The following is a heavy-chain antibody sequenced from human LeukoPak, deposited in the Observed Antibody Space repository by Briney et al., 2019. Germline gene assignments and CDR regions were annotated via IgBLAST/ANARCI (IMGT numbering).Heavy chain of an antibody. V-gene: IGHV3-9*01. CDR2: ISWNSGSI. CDR3: AKGALLVGGFDY. J-gene: IGHJ4*02. CDR1: GFIFDTYW. Sequence: GGSLRLSCAASGFIFDTYWMSWVRQAPGKGLEWVSGISWNSGSIGYADSVKGRFTISRDNAKNSLYLQMNSLRAEDTALYYCAKGALLVGGFDYWGQGTLVTVSS. D-gene: IGHD2-15*01.